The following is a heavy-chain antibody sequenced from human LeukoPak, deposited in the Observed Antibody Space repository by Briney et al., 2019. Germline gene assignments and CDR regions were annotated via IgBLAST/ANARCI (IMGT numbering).Heavy chain of an antibody. J-gene: IGHJ3*02. D-gene: IGHD2-2*01. Sequence: PGRSLRLSCAASGFTFSSYAMHWVRQAPGKGLEWVAVISYDGSNKYYADSVKGRFTISRDNSKNTLYLQMNSLRAEDTAVYYCARSHCSSTSCSHAFDIWGQGTMVTVSS. CDR1: GFTFSSYA. CDR2: ISYDGSNK. CDR3: ARSHCSSTSCSHAFDI. V-gene: IGHV3-30-3*01.